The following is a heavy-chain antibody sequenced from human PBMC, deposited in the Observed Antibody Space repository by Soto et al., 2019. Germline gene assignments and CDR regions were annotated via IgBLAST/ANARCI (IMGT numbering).Heavy chain of an antibody. Sequence: PGGSLRLSCAASGFTFSSYAMSWVRQAPGKGLEWVSSIHGSGGATYHADSVKGRFTISRDDSKNTLYLQMNSLRVEDTAVYYCARDAVAGNGLGDYFGPGGQGTLVTVSS. V-gene: IGHV3-23*01. CDR1: GFTFSSYA. D-gene: IGHD6-19*01. CDR2: IHGSGGAT. J-gene: IGHJ5*02. CDR3: ARDAVAGNGLGDYFGP.